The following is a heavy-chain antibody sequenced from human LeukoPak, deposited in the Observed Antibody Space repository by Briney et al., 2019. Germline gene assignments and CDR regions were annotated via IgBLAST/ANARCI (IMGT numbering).Heavy chain of an antibody. CDR2: VTDTGGNT. CDR3: AKGTVRSCSGPSCYPLDS. Sequence: PGRSLRLSCAASGFTFSSYAMTWVRQAPVKGLEWLSVVTDTGGNTYHADSVKGRFTISRDNSKNTVYLEMNSLRVEDTAVYYCAKGTVRSCSGPSCYPLDSWGQGTLVTVSS. V-gene: IGHV3-23*01. J-gene: IGHJ4*02. CDR1: GFTFSSYA. D-gene: IGHD2-15*01.